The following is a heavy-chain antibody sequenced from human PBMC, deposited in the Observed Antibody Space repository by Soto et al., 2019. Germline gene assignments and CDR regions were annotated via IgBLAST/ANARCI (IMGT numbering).Heavy chain of an antibody. V-gene: IGHV4-61*01. CDR1: GGSVSSGSYY. D-gene: IGHD6-19*01. Sequence: QVQLQESGPGLVKPSETRSLTCTVSGGSVSSGSYYWSWIRQPPGKGLEWIGYIYYSGSTNYNPSLKSRVTISVDTPKNQFSLKLNSVTAADTAVYYCASYSSGWYDVSYWGQGTLVTVSS. J-gene: IGHJ4*02. CDR2: IYYSGST. CDR3: ASYSSGWYDVSY.